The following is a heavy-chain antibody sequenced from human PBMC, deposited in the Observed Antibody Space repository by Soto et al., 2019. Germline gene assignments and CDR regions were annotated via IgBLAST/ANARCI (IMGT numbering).Heavy chain of an antibody. V-gene: IGHV1-69*04. CDR2: IVPIVGVK. D-gene: IGHD3-22*01. CDR3: VRGLEDLHSSDSC. Sequence: QVQLVQSGAEVKKPGSSVKVSCKASGGTFSRYAISWVRQAPGQGLEWMGRIVPIVGVKNYAQKFQGRVTITADKHTSTAYMEMSSLRFEDTAVYYCVRGLEDLHSSDSCWGQGNPVTVA. J-gene: IGHJ4*02. CDR1: GGTFSRYA.